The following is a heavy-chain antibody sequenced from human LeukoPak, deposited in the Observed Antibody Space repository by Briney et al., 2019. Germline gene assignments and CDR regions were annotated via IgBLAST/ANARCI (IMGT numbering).Heavy chain of an antibody. V-gene: IGHV3-21*01. CDR3: AREEIAAAGTVFDY. CDR1: GFTFSSYT. CDR2: ISGSNSYI. D-gene: IGHD6-13*01. J-gene: IGHJ4*02. Sequence: GGSLRLSCAASGFTFSSYTMHWIRQAPGKGLEWVSSISGSNSYIFYADSVKGRFTVSRDNAKDSLYLQMNSLRAEDTAVYYCAREEIAAAGTVFDYWGQGTLVTVSS.